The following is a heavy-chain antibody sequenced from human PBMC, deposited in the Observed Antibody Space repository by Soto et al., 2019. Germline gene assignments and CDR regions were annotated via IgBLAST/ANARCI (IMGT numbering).Heavy chain of an antibody. J-gene: IGHJ4*02. D-gene: IGHD1-26*01. CDR3: ARRSAGNFYE. CDR1: GGSITNYY. Sequence: SETLSLTCTVSGGSITNYYWSWIRQPPGKGLEWIGYIYSSGSTNYNPSLKSRVTISVDTSKNQFSLKLRSVTGADTAVYYCARRSAGNFYEWGQG. V-gene: IGHV4-59*01. CDR2: IYSSGST.